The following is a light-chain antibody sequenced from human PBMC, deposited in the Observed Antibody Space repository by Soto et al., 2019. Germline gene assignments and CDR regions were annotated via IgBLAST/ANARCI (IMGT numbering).Light chain of an antibody. J-gene: IGLJ1*01. CDR1: SSDVGGYNY. V-gene: IGLV2-11*01. CDR3: CSYAGSYTFNV. CDR2: DVS. Sequence: ALTQPRSVSGSPGQSVTISCTGTSSDVGGYNYVSWYQQHPGKAPKLMIYDVSKRPSGVPDRFSGSKSGNTASLTISGLQAEDEADYYCCSYAGSYTFNVFGTGTKVTVL.